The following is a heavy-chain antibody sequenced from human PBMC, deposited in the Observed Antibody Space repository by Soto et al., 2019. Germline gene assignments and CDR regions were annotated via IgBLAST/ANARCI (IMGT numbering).Heavy chain of an antibody. CDR3: ARHVGNYYYYYYMDV. CDR2: IYPGDSDT. V-gene: IGHV5-51*01. CDR1: GYSFTSYW. Sequence: GESLKISCKGSGYSFTSYWIGWVRQMPGKGLEWMGIIYPGDSDTRYSPSFQGQVTISADKSISTAYLQWSSLKASDTAMYYCARHVGNYYYYYYMDVWGKGTTVTVSS. J-gene: IGHJ6*03. D-gene: IGHD4-4*01.